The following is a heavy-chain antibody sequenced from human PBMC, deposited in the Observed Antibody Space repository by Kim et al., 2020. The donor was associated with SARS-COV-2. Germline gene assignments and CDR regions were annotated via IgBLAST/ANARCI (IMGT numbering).Heavy chain of an antibody. CDR1: GFTFSSYG. CDR2: IWYDGSNK. CDR3: ARDVAGFAFDY. J-gene: IGHJ4*02. V-gene: IGHV3-33*01. Sequence: GGSLRLSCAASGFTFSSYGMHWVRQAPGKGLEWVAVIWYDGSNKYYADSVKGRFTISRDNSKNTLYLQMNSLRAEDTAVYYCARDVAGFAFDYWGQGNLVTVPS. D-gene: IGHD6-19*01.